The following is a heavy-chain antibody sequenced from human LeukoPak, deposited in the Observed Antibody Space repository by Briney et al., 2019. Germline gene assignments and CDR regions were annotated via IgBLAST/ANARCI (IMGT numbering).Heavy chain of an antibody. V-gene: IGHV3-33*01. CDR1: GFTFRSYG. CDR3: ATHHSTKGFDH. J-gene: IGHJ4*02. CDR2: IWYDGSNK. D-gene: IGHD2-15*01. Sequence: GGSLRLSCAASGFTFRSYGMHWVRQAPGKGLDWVAIIWYDGSNKYYADSVKGRFIISKDNSKNTLYLQMNSLRAEDTAVYYCATHHSTKGFDHWGQGTLVTVSS.